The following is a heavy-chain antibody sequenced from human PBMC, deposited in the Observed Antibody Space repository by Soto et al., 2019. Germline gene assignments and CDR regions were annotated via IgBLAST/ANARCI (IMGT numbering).Heavy chain of an antibody. CDR2: INAGNGIP. Sequence: QVQFVKSGAEVKRPGASVRGSCKASGYTFTTYALQWVRQAPGQRLEWMGWINAGNGIPTYSQQFQGRVTITWDTAASTTYMALSSLTSEDTAVYYCAEDSSGYEYWGQGNLVTVSS. CDR1: GYTFTTYA. J-gene: IGHJ4*02. D-gene: IGHD3-22*01. V-gene: IGHV1-3*01. CDR3: AEDSSGYEY.